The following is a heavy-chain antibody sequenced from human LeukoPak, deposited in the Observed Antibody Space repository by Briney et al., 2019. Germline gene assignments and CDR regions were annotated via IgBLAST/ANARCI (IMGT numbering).Heavy chain of an antibody. Sequence: GGSLRLSCAASGFTFSSYSMNWVRQAPGKGLEWVSYISSSSSTIYYADSVKGRFTISRDNAKNSLYLQMNSLRAEDTAVYYCARDTTWYYYDSSLPGDFDYWGQGTLVTVSS. J-gene: IGHJ4*02. CDR2: ISSSSSTI. CDR1: GFTFSSYS. V-gene: IGHV3-48*04. CDR3: ARDTTWYYYDSSLPGDFDY. D-gene: IGHD3-22*01.